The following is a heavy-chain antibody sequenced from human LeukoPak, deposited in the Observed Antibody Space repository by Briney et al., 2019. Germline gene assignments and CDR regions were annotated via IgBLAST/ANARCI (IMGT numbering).Heavy chain of an antibody. J-gene: IGHJ4*02. Sequence: GGSLRLSCAASGFTFSSYSMNWVRQAPGKGLEWVSSISSSSGYIYYADSVKGRFTISRDNAKNSPYLQMNSLRAEDTAVYYCARDSTYYYDSSGYPPDYWGQGTLVTVSS. CDR3: ARDSTYYYDSSGYPPDY. V-gene: IGHV3-21*01. D-gene: IGHD3-22*01. CDR1: GFTFSSYS. CDR2: ISSSSGYI.